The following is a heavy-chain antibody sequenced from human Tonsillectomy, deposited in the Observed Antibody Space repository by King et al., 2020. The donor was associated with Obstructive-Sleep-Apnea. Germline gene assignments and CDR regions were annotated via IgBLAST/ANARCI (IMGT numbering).Heavy chain of an antibody. V-gene: IGHV3-30*02. CDR2: IRYDGSNK. CDR1: GFTFSSYG. J-gene: IGHJ4*02. Sequence: VQLVESGGGVVQPGRSLRLSCAASGFTFSSYGMHWVRQAPGKGLEWGAFIRYDGSNKNYADSVKGRFSISRDNSKNTLYLQMSSLRAEDTAVYYCAKASGPDFDYWGQGTPVTVSS. CDR3: AKASGPDFDY.